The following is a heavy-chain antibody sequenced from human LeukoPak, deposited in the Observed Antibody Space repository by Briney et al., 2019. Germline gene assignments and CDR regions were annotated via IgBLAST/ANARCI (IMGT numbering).Heavy chain of an antibody. D-gene: IGHD1-26*01. CDR2: INARGGGT. CDR3: AKEWRWESPRCLYS. CDR1: GFTLSRSS. J-gene: IGHJ4*02. V-gene: IGHV3-23*01. Sequence: GGSVRLSCAASGFTLSRSSMSWVRQAPGKGLEWVAGINARGGGTNYADSVRGRFTISRDTSKNTPYVQMNHLRDEDTAVYYCAKEWRWESPRCLYSWGQGTLVTVSS.